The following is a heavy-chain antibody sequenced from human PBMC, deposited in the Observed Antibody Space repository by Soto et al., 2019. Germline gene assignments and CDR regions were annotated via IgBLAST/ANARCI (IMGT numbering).Heavy chain of an antibody. CDR1: GFTFGDYA. CDR2: IRSKAYGGTT. J-gene: IGHJ4*02. Sequence: GGSLRLSCTASGFTFGDYAMSWFRQAPGKGLEWVGFIRSKAYGGTTEYAASVKGRFTISRDDSKSIAYLQMNSLKTEDTAVYYCTRVAAAGKYYFDYWGQGTLVTVSS. V-gene: IGHV3-49*03. D-gene: IGHD6-13*01. CDR3: TRVAAAGKYYFDY.